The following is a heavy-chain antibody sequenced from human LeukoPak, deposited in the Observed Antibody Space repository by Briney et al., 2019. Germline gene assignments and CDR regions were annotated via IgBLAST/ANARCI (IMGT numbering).Heavy chain of an antibody. CDR1: GYTFTGYY. Sequence: ASVKVSCKASGYTFTGYYMHWVRQAPGQGLEWMGWINPNSGGTNYAQKFQGRVTMTRDTSISTAYMELSRLRSDDTAVYYCASVRLRYFDCLPRGDWFDPWGQGTLVTVSS. J-gene: IGHJ5*02. CDR2: INPNSGGT. V-gene: IGHV1-2*02. CDR3: ASVRLRYFDCLPRGDWFDP. D-gene: IGHD3-9*01.